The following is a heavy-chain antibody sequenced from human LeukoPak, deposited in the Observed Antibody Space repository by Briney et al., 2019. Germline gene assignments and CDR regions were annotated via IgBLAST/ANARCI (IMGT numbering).Heavy chain of an antibody. CDR1: GFTFSNYG. CDR3: AKSAIYGSGSFYYMEV. Sequence: PGGSLRLSCAASGFTFSNYGMHWVRQAPGKGLEWVAFIRYDGSNKYYADSVKGRFTISRDNSKNTLYLQMNSLRAEDTAVYYCAKSAIYGSGSFYYMEVWGKGTTVTVSS. CDR2: IRYDGSNK. V-gene: IGHV3-30*02. D-gene: IGHD3-10*01. J-gene: IGHJ6*03.